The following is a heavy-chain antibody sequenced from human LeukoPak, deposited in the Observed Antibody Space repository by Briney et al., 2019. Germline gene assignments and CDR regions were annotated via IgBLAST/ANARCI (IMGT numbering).Heavy chain of an antibody. D-gene: IGHD3-10*01. CDR1: GFTFSSYN. J-gene: IGHJ4*02. V-gene: IGHV3-21*01. CDR3: ARVSLLAGNQYGSGSYDF. CDR2: ISSSSSYI. Sequence: GGSLRLSCAASGFTFSSYNLNWVRQAPGKGLEWVSAISSSSSYIYYADSAKGRFTISRDNAKSSLYLQMNSLRAEDTAVYCCARVSLLAGNQYGSGSYDFWGQGTLVTVSS.